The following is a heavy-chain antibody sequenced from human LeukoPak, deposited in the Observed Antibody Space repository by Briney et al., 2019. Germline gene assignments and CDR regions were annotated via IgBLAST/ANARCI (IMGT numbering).Heavy chain of an antibody. CDR3: AASGLNYDINY. V-gene: IGHV4-61*08. CDR1: GGSISSGGYS. Sequence: SETLSLTCAVSGGSISSGGYSWSWIRQPPGKGLEWIGYIYYTGSTNYNPSLKSRVTISIDTSKNQFSLRLSSVTAADTAVYYCAASGLNYDINYWGQGTLVTVSS. CDR2: IYYTGST. J-gene: IGHJ4*02. D-gene: IGHD3-9*01.